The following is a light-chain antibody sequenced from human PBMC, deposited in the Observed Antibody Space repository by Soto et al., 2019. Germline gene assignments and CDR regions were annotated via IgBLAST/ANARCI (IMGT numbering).Light chain of an antibody. CDR2: DAS. CDR1: QSISSW. J-gene: IGKJ1*01. Sequence: DIQMTQSPSTLSATAGDRVTITCRASQSISSWLAWYQHKPGKAPKLLIYDASNLDSGFPSRFSGSGSGTEFSLTISNLQPYDCATYYCQQYENYWTFGQGTKVDIK. V-gene: IGKV1-5*01. CDR3: QQYENYWT.